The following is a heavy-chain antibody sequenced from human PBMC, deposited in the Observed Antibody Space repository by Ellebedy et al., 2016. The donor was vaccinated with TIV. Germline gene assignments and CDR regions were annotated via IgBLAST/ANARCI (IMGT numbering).Heavy chain of an antibody. Sequence: GESLKISCAASGFNFRSYWMGWVRQAPGKGLEWVANIYQDGSQKYYVDSAEGRFTISRDNAKNSLYLEMKSLRVEDTAVYYCARRGSYGDYAVQVNPWFDPWGQGTLVTVSS. CDR1: GFNFRSYW. V-gene: IGHV3-7*01. CDR2: IYQDGSQK. J-gene: IGHJ5*02. CDR3: ARRGSYGDYAVQVNPWFDP. D-gene: IGHD4-17*01.